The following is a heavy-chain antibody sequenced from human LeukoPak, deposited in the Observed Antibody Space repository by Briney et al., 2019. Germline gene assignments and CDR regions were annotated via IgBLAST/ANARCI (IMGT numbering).Heavy chain of an antibody. D-gene: IGHD6-19*01. J-gene: IGHJ4*02. CDR3: AMGDSSGWYFYY. Sequence: GGSLRLSCAASGSTFEDHGMSWVRQVPGKGLEWVAGINWDGGSTGYADSVKGRFTISRDNAKNSLFLQMNSLRVEDTASYFCAMGDSSGWYFYYWGQGTLVTVSS. V-gene: IGHV3-20*04. CDR2: INWDGGST. CDR1: GSTFEDHG.